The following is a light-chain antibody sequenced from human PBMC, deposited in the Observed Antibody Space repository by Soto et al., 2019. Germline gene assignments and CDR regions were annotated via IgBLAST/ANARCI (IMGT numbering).Light chain of an antibody. CDR1: QSVRSK. J-gene: IGKJ2*01. Sequence: DIVMTQSPATLSVSPGDRATLFCRASQSVRSKLAWYQQKLGQAPRLLIYDASTRATDIPPRFSGSGSGTEFTLTISSLPSEDSAVYYCHQYNSWYTFGQGTKLEIK. CDR3: HQYNSWYT. V-gene: IGKV3-15*01. CDR2: DAS.